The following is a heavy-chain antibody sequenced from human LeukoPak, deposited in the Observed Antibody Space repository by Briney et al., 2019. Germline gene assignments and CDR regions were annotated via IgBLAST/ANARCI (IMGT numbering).Heavy chain of an antibody. J-gene: IGHJ4*02. CDR1: GYTFTNYG. Sequence: ASVKVSCKASGYTFTNYGISWVRQAPGQGLEWMGWTSTYNGNTNYAQKLQGRVTMTTDTSTSTVYMELRSLRSDDTAVYYCARDGCGGGNCYSDYWGQGTLVTVSS. CDR2: TSTYNGNT. CDR3: ARDGCGGGNCYSDY. D-gene: IGHD2-15*01. V-gene: IGHV1-18*01.